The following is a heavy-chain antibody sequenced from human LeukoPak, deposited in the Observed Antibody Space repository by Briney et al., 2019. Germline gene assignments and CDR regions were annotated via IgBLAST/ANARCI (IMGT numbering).Heavy chain of an antibody. J-gene: IGHJ4*02. CDR2: ISWNSGSI. CDR3: AKCDNYDILTGHFDY. D-gene: IGHD3-9*01. CDR1: GFTFDDYA. Sequence: GRSLRLSCAASGFTFDDYAMHWVRQAPGKGLERVSGISWNSGSIGYADSVKGRFTISRDNAKNSLYLQMNSLRAEDTALYYCAKCDNYDILTGHFDYWGQGTLVTVSS. V-gene: IGHV3-9*01.